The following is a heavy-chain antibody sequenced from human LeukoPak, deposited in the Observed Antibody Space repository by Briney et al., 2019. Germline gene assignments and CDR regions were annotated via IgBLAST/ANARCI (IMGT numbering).Heavy chain of an antibody. CDR3: AKGSGYSFGYLDY. CDR1: GFTFSSYW. Sequence: GGSLRLSCAASGFTFSSYWMHWVRQAPGKGLVWVSRIIWNSGTKGYADSVRGRFTISRDNAKNSLYLQMNSLRTEDTALYYCAKGSGYSFGYLDYWGQGTLVTVSS. D-gene: IGHD5-18*01. J-gene: IGHJ4*02. CDR2: IIWNSGTK. V-gene: IGHV3-74*01.